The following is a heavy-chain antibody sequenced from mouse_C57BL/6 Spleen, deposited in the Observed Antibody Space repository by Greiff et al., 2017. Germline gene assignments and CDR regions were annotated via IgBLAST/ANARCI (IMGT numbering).Heavy chain of an antibody. CDR3: ARSVITTVVFDY. Sequence: VQLQQPGAELVRPGSSVKLSCKASGYTFTSYWMHWVKQRPIQGLEWIGNIDPSDSETHYNQKFKDKATLTVDKSSSTAYMQLSSLTSEDSAVYYCARSVITTVVFDYWGQGTTLTVSS. CDR2: IDPSDSET. V-gene: IGHV1-52*01. J-gene: IGHJ2*01. CDR1: GYTFTSYW. D-gene: IGHD1-1*01.